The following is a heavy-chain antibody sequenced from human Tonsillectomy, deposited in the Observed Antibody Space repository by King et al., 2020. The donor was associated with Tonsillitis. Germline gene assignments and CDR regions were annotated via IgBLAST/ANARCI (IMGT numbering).Heavy chain of an antibody. CDR2: IYYSGST. CDR1: GGSISSGGYY. D-gene: IGHD3-3*01. CDR3: ARVRDYDFWSGSWGSMDV. Sequence: QLQESGPGLVKPSQTLSLTCTVSGGSISSGGYYWSWIRQHPGKGLEWIGYIYYSGSTYYNPSLKSRVTISVDTSKNQFSLQLSSVSAADTAVYYCARVRDYDFWSGSWGSMDVWGQGTTVTVSS. J-gene: IGHJ6*02. V-gene: IGHV4-31*03.